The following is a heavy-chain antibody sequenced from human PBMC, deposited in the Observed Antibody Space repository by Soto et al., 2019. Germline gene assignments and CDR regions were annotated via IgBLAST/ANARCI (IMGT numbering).Heavy chain of an antibody. V-gene: IGHV3-23*01. Sequence: GGSLRVSGVASGFTFSSYSMSWVRQAPGKGLEWVSGFRAGGDDGATYYADSVKGRFTISRDNSKNTLFLQMNSLRAEDTAIYYCAKKVNSGSGSQYFDYFGQGTLVTVSS. CDR1: GFTFSSYS. D-gene: IGHD3-10*01. CDR3: AKKVNSGSGSQYFDY. J-gene: IGHJ4*02. CDR2: FRAGGDDGAT.